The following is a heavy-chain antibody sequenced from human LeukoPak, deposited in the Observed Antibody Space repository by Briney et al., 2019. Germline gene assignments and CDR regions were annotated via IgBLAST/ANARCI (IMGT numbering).Heavy chain of an antibody. CDR3: ARTRYDYVWGSYRPGEYFDY. V-gene: IGHV4-59*01. D-gene: IGHD3-16*02. CDR1: GGSISSYY. Sequence: SETLSLTCTVSGGSISSYYWSWIRQPPGKGLEWIGYIYYSGSTNYNPSLKSRVTISVDTSKNQFSLKLSSVTAADTAVYYCARTRYDYVWGSYRPGEYFDYWGQGTLVTVSS. J-gene: IGHJ4*02. CDR2: IYYSGST.